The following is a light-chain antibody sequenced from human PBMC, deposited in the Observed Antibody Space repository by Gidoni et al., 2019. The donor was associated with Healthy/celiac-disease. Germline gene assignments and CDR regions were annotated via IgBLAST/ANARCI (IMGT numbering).Light chain of an antibody. CDR1: QSVFYSSNNKNY. CDR3: QQYYSTPPT. Sequence: DIVFPQSPDSLALSLGERATINCKSSQSVFYSSNNKNYLAWYQQKPGQPPKLLIYWASTREAGVPDRFSGSGSGTDFTLTISSLQAEDVAVYYCQQYYSTPPTFGQGTKVEIK. J-gene: IGKJ1*01. V-gene: IGKV4-1*01. CDR2: WAS.